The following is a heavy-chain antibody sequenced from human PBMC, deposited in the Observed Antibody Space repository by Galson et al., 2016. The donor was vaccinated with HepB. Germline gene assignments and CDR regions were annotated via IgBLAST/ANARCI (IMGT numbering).Heavy chain of an antibody. CDR3: ARGGRTEETSLVY. D-gene: IGHD1-14*01. V-gene: IGHV3-23*01. CDR1: GFTFSGYV. J-gene: IGHJ4*02. CDR2: ITDNGAYT. Sequence: SLRLSCAASGFTFSGYVMAWVRLAPAKGLEWVSGITDNGAYTNYADSVKGRFIISRDKTKNTLFLQMNSLRVEDTAVYYCARGGRTEETSLVYWGQGTPVTVSS.